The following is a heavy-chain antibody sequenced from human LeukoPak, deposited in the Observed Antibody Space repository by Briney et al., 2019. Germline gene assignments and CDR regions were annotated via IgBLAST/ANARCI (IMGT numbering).Heavy chain of an antibody. CDR2: ISSSGSTI. J-gene: IGHJ6*02. V-gene: IGHV3-11*04. D-gene: IGHD3-22*01. Sequence: GGSLRLSCAASGFTFSDYYMSWLRQAPGKGLEWVSYISSSGSTIYYADSVKGRFTISRDNAKNSLYLQMNSLRAEDTAVYYCARSYRRITTIVNGMDVWGQGATVTVSS. CDR3: ARSYRRITTIVNGMDV. CDR1: GFTFSDYY.